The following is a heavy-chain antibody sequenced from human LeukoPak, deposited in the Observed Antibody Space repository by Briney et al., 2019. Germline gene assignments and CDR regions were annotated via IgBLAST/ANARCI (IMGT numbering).Heavy chain of an antibody. V-gene: IGHV1-18*01. CDR1: GYTFTSHG. CDR3: ARGGPYPLTPENFDY. Sequence: GASVKVSCKASGYTFTSHGISWVRQAPGQGLEWMGWISAYNGNTNYAQKLQGRVTMTTDTSTSTAYMELRSLRSDDTAVYYCARGGPYPLTPENFDYWGQGTLVTVSS. J-gene: IGHJ4*02. D-gene: IGHD3-9*01. CDR2: ISAYNGNT.